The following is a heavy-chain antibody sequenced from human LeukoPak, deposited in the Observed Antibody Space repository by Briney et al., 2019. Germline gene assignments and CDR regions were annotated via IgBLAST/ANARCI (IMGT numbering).Heavy chain of an antibody. J-gene: IGHJ5*02. CDR3: ARGGTTHYYGSGTSP. CDR2: INNSGAT. D-gene: IGHD3-10*01. Sequence: SETLSLTCAVHNGSFSGYYWTWIRQAPGKGLEWIGEINNSGATYYNPSLESRVTISRDTSKIQFSLQLKSVTAADTAVYYCARGGTTHYYGSGTSPWGQGTLVVVSS. CDR1: NGSFSGYY. V-gene: IGHV4-34*01.